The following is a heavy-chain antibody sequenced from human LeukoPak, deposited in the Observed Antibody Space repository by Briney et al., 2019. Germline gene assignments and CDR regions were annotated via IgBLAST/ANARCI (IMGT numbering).Heavy chain of an antibody. CDR1: GGSFSGYY. Sequence: SETLSLTCAVYGGSFSGYYWSWIRQPPGKGLEWIGEINHSGSTNYNPSLKSRVTISVDTSKNQFSLKLSSVTAADTAVYYCARELDWYFDLWGRGTLVTVSP. D-gene: IGHD4-23*01. J-gene: IGHJ2*01. V-gene: IGHV4-34*01. CDR2: INHSGST. CDR3: ARELDWYFDL.